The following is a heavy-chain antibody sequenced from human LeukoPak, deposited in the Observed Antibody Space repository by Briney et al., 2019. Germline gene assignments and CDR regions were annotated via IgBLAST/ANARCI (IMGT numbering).Heavy chain of an antibody. D-gene: IGHD4-17*01. J-gene: IGHJ5*02. Sequence: SVKVSCKASGGTFSSYAISWVRQAPGQGLEWMGGIIPIFGTANYAQKFQGRVTITADESTSTAYMELSSLRSEDTAVYYCARSHCGDGNWFDPWGQGTLVTVSS. CDR3: ARSHCGDGNWFDP. CDR1: GGTFSSYA. CDR2: IIPIFGTA. V-gene: IGHV1-69*13.